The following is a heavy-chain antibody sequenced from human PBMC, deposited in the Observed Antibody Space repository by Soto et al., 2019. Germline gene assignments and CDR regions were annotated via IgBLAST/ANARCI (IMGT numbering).Heavy chain of an antibody. CDR1: GFPFSSYN. CDR3: ARDDGGYRYGRRQYHLDS. Sequence: GGSLRLSCAASGFPFSSYNMNWVRQAPCKGLEWVASISARSSIYYADSMKGRFTISRDNGKNSLYLHMSDLRAEDTAVYYCARDDGGYRYGRRQYHLDSWGQGTLVTVSS. CDR2: ISARSSI. J-gene: IGHJ4*02. D-gene: IGHD5-18*01. V-gene: IGHV3-21*01.